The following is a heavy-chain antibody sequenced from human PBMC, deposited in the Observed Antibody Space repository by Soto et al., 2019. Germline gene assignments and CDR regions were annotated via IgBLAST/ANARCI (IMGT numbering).Heavy chain of an antibody. V-gene: IGHV3-23*03. Sequence: GGPMRLCCAAYGFTFRTYAMSWVRQAPGKGLEWVAVIVGDASSIDYADSVKGRFTISRDNSKNIMYLQMTSLKVEDTATYFCAKDLRPDGRYDLDYWGQGTQVTVSS. D-gene: IGHD2-15*01. CDR3: AKDLRPDGRYDLDY. CDR1: GFTFRTYA. CDR2: IVGDASSI. J-gene: IGHJ4*02.